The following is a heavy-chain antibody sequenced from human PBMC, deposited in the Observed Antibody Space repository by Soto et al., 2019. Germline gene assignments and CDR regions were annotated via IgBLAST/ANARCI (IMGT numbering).Heavy chain of an antibody. CDR1: GGSISSYY. Sequence: PSESLSLTCTVSGGSISSYYWSWIRQPPGKGLEWIGYIYYSGSTNYNPSLKSRVTISVDTSKNQFSLKLSSVTAADTAVYFCARPFLWLENKREDTNDYWGQGTLVTVSS. CDR3: ARPFLWLENKREDTNDY. V-gene: IGHV4-59*08. CDR2: IYYSGST. J-gene: IGHJ4*02. D-gene: IGHD5-18*01.